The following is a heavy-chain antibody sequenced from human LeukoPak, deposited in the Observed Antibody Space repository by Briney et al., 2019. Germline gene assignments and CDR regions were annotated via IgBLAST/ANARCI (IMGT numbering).Heavy chain of an antibody. CDR1: GFTFSSYW. CDR2: INSDGSST. Sequence: GGSLRLSCAASGFTFSSYWMHWVRQAPGKGLVWVSRINSDGSSTDYADSAKGRFTISRDNAKNTLYLQMHSLRAEDTAMYYCASPRYCTSSSCYFAYWGQGTLVTVSS. D-gene: IGHD2-2*01. J-gene: IGHJ4*02. V-gene: IGHV3-74*01. CDR3: ASPRYCTSSSCYFAY.